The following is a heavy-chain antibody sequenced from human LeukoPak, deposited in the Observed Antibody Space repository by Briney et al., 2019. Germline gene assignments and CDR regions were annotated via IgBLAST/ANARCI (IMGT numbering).Heavy chain of an antibody. CDR3: ARVNSGTLYDY. V-gene: IGHV1-2*02. J-gene: IGHJ4*02. Sequence: ASVKVSCKVSAYTFTDYYMHWVRQAPGQGLEWMGWIHPNSGGTNFAQKFQGRVTMTRDTSVSTAYMELSGLRSDDTAVYYCARVNSGTLYDYWGQGTLVTVSS. D-gene: IGHD1-26*01. CDR2: IHPNSGGT. CDR1: AYTFTDYY.